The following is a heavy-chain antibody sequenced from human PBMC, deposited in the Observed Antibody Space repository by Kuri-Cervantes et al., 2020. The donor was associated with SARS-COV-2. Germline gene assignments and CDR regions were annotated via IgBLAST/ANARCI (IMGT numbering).Heavy chain of an antibody. CDR3: ARDRMEYQLLWGDWNDALDI. CDR2: ISYDGSNK. V-gene: IGHV3-30-3*01. CDR1: GFTFSSYA. J-gene: IGHJ3*02. D-gene: IGHD2-2*01. Sequence: GGSLRLSCAASGFTFSSYAMHWVRQAPGKGLEWVAVISYDGSNKYYADSVKGRSTISRDNSKNTLYLQMNSLRAEDTAVYYCARDRMEYQLLWGDWNDALDIWGQGTMVTVSS.